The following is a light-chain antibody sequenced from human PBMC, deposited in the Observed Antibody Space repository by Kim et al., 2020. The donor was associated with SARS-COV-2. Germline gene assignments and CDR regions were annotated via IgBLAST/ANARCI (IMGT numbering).Light chain of an antibody. CDR3: CSYASGSTWV. Sequence: QSALTQPRSVSGSPGQSVTISCTGTRSDVGGSNYVSWYQQHPGKAPKVILYNVSKRPSGVSDRFSGSKSGNTASLTISGLQADDEADYYCCSYASGSTWVFGGGTQLTVL. V-gene: IGLV2-11*01. J-gene: IGLJ2*01. CDR1: RSDVGGSNY. CDR2: NVS.